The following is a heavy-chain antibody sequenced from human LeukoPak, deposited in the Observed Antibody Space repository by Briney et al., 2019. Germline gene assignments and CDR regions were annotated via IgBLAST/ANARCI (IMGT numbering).Heavy chain of an antibody. D-gene: IGHD3-10*01. CDR1: GFSFTNYA. V-gene: IGHV3-23*01. CDR3: AKVGVYYGPGSYYWNY. J-gene: IGHJ4*02. CDR2: ISGSGGST. Sequence: GGSLRLSCVASGFSFTNYAMSWVRQAPGKGLEWVSAISGSGGSTYYADSVKGRFTISRDNSMNTLYLQMNSLRAEDTAVYYCAKVGVYYGPGSYYWNYWGQGTLVTVSS.